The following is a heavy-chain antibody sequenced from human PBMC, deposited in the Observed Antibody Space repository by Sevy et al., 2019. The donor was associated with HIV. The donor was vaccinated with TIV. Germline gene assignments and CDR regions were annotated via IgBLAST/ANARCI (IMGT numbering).Heavy chain of an antibody. J-gene: IGHJ6*02. CDR3: ARDLGYSSSCYTTRYYYYYGMDV. Sequence: GGSLRLSCAASGFTFSSYAMHWVRQAPGKGLEWVAVISYDGSNKYYADSVKGRFTISRDNSKNTLYLQMNSLRAEDTAVYYCARDLGYSSSCYTTRYYYYYGMDVWGQGTTVTVSS. CDR1: GFTFSSYA. CDR2: ISYDGSNK. D-gene: IGHD6-13*01. V-gene: IGHV3-30*04.